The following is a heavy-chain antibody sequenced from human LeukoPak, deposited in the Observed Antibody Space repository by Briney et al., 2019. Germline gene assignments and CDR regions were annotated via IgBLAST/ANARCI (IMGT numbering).Heavy chain of an antibody. V-gene: IGHV3-23*01. CDR1: GFTFSNYA. Sequence: GGSLRLSCAASGFTFSNYAMSWVRQAPGKGLEWVSAISGSGGSTYYADSVKGRFSISRDNSKNTLYLEMNSLRAEDTAVYYCVARGGWARFDYWGQGTLVTVSS. CDR3: VARGGWARFDY. D-gene: IGHD6-19*01. CDR2: ISGSGGST. J-gene: IGHJ4*02.